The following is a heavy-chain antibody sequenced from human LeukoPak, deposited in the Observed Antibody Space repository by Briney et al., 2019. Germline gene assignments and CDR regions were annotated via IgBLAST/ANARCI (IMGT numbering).Heavy chain of an antibody. Sequence: PSETLSLTCTVSGGSISSYYWSWIRQPPGKGLEWIGYIHYSGFSNYNPSLKSRVTISVDTSKNQFSLKLSFVTAAETAVYYCARDLHGGNSGLGYWGQGTLVTVSS. V-gene: IGHV4-59*01. CDR2: IHYSGFS. CDR1: GGSISSYY. D-gene: IGHD4-23*01. J-gene: IGHJ1*01. CDR3: ARDLHGGNSGLGY.